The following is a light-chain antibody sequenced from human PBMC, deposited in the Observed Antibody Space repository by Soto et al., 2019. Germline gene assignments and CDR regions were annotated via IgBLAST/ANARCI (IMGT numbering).Light chain of an antibody. J-gene: IGKJ5*01. CDR3: QQYNNWYT. CDR2: GAS. V-gene: IGKV3-15*01. CDR1: QSVSTD. Sequence: EVVMTQSPATLSLYPGARATLFCRASQSVSTDLAWYQQKPGQAPRLLIYGASTRAAGIPARFSGSGSGTEFTLTISSLQSEDFALYFCQQYNNWYTFGQGTRLEIK.